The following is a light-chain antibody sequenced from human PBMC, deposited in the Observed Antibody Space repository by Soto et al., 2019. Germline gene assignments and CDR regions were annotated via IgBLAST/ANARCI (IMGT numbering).Light chain of an antibody. CDR3: QQYFKSPWT. CDR2: GAS. J-gene: IGKJ1*01. CDR1: QTVSSNY. Sequence: EIVFTQSPCTLSLSPGERATLSCGASQTVSSNYLAWYQQKPGQAPRLLIYGASSRATGIPDRFSGSGSGTDIVLTISRLEPEDFAVYYCQQYFKSPWTFGQGTKVDIK. V-gene: IGKV3-20*01.